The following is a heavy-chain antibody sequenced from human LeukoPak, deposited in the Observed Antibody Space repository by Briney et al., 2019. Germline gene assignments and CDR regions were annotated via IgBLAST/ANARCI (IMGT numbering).Heavy chain of an antibody. D-gene: IGHD3-10*01. CDR3: ARVRLWFGELSSYYYYAMDV. V-gene: IGHV3-30-3*01. CDR1: GFTFSSYA. J-gene: IGHJ6*02. Sequence: GGSLRLSCAASGFTFSSYAMHWVRQAPGKGLEWVAVISYDGSNKYYADSVKGRFTISRDNSKNTLYLQMNSLRAEDTAVYYCARVRLWFGELSSYYYYAMDVWGQGTTVTVSS. CDR2: ISYDGSNK.